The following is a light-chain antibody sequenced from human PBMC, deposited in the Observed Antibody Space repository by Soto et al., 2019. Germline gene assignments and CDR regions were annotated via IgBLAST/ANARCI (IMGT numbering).Light chain of an antibody. J-gene: IGKJ1*01. CDR1: QSVSGSY. CDR3: QQYGTSAST. V-gene: IGKV3-20*01. CDR2: GAS. Sequence: VFTQPPGTLTLSTEERATLSCRASQSVSGSYFAWYQQKPGQAPRLLIYGASSRATGIPDRFSGSGSGSDFTLTISRLEPEDFAVYYCQQYGTSASTSGQGTKVDIK.